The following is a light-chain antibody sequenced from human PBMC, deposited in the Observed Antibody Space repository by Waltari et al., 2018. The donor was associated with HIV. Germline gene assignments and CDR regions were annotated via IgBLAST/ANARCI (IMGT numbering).Light chain of an antibody. CDR1: NIGSKS. CDR2: DDN. V-gene: IGLV3-21*02. J-gene: IGLJ2*01. Sequence: SYVLTQPTSVSVAPGQTARITCGGNNIGSKSVHWYQQKPGQAPVLVVYDDNDRPSGVPERFFGSNSGNTATLTITRVDAGDEADYYCQVWDSGSDHPDVVFGGGTKLTVL. CDR3: QVWDSGSDHPDVV.